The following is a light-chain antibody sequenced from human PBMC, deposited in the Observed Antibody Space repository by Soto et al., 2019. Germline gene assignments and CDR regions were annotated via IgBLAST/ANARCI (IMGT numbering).Light chain of an antibody. Sequence: EIVLTQSPATLSLSPGERATLSCRASQSVSSYLAWYQQKPGQAPRLLIYDASNRATGIPARFSGSGSGTDFTLTISSLEHEDFAVYYGQQRSNWPRITFGPGTKVDIK. CDR2: DAS. V-gene: IGKV3-11*01. CDR1: QSVSSY. J-gene: IGKJ3*01. CDR3: QQRSNWPRIT.